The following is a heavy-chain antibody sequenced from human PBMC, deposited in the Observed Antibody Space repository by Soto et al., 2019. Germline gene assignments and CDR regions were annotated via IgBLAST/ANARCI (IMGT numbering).Heavy chain of an antibody. CDR2: IYPGDSDT. CDR1: GYSFTSYW. V-gene: IGHV5-51*01. CDR3: ARHAHRPGHVVVAARYYGMDV. J-gene: IGHJ6*02. Sequence: LGESLKISCKGSGYSFTSYWIGWVRQMPGKGLEWMGIIYPGDSDTRYSPSFQGQVTISADKSISTAYLQWSSLKASDTAMYYCARHAHRPGHVVVAARYYGMDVWGQGTTVTVSS. D-gene: IGHD2-15*01.